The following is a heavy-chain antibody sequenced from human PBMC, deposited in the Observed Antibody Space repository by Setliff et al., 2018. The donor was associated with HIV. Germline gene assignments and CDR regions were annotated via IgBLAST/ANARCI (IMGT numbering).Heavy chain of an antibody. V-gene: IGHV4-4*09. CDR3: AKILTGYYIDY. J-gene: IGHJ4*02. Sequence: PSETLSLTCTVSGDSISTDYWTWIRQPPGKGLEWIGYIYNSASTSYNPSLKSRVTISVDTSKNQFSLKLSSVIAADTAVYYCAKILTGYYIDYWGQGTLVTISS. CDR1: GDSISTDY. CDR2: IYNSAST. D-gene: IGHD3-9*01.